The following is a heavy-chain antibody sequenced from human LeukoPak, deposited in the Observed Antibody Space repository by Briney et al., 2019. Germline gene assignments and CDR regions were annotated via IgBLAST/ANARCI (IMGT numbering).Heavy chain of an antibody. CDR3: ARGSEPYYYDSSGYYYFDY. CDR2: IYYSGST. CDR1: GGSTSSYY. J-gene: IGHJ4*02. V-gene: IGHV4-59*01. D-gene: IGHD3-22*01. Sequence: PSETLSLTCTVSGGSTSSYYWSWIRQPPGKGLEWIGYIYYSGSTNYNPSLKSRVTISVDTSKNQFSLKLSSVTAADTAVYYCARGSEPYYYDSSGYYYFDYWGQGTLVTVSS.